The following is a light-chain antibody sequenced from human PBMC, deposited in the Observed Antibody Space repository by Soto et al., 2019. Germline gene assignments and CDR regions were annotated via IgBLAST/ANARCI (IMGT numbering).Light chain of an antibody. V-gene: IGLV2-14*01. Sequence: QSVLTQPASVSASPGQSITISCVGTSSDVGGYDYVSWYQQYPTRAPKLVIYEINNRPSGVSSRFSGSRSGNTAYLTISSLQAEDEADYYCLSYTTSNTPYVFGSGTKVTVL. CDR3: LSYTTSNTPYV. J-gene: IGLJ1*01. CDR1: SSDVGGYDY. CDR2: EIN.